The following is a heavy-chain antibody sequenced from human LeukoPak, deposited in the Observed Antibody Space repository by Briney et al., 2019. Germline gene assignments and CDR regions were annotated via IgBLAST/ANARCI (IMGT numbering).Heavy chain of an antibody. J-gene: IGHJ5*02. D-gene: IGHD1-26*01. Sequence: GGSLRLSCAASGFTFSSYEMNWVRQAPGKGLEWVSYISSSGSTIYYADSVKGRFTISRDNAKNSLYLQMNSLRAEDTAVYYCARAGSGRSPDWFDPWGQGTLVTVSS. CDR1: GFTFSSYE. V-gene: IGHV3-48*03. CDR3: ARAGSGRSPDWFDP. CDR2: ISSSGSTI.